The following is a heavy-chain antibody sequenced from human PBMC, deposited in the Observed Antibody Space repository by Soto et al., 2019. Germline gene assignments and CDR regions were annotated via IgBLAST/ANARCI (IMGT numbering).Heavy chain of an antibody. Sequence: EVQLLESGGGLVQPGGSLRLSCAASGFTFSSYAMSWVRQAPGKGLEWVSAISGSGGSTYYADSVKGRFTISRDNSKNTLDLQMNSLRAEDTAVYYCAKAGDSGSYFDYWGQGTLVTVSS. J-gene: IGHJ4*02. CDR2: ISGSGGST. CDR3: AKAGDSGSYFDY. CDR1: GFTFSSYA. D-gene: IGHD1-26*01. V-gene: IGHV3-23*01.